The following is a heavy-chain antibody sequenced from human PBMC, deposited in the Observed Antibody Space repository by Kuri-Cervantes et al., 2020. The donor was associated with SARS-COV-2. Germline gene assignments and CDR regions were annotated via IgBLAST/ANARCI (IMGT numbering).Heavy chain of an antibody. J-gene: IGHJ4*02. Sequence: ASVKVSCKASGGTFSSYAISWVRQAPGQGLEWMGWISAYNGNTNYAQKLQGRVTMTTDTSTSTAYMELRSLRSDDTAVYYCARGDIHLGYCSSTSCAYYFDYWGQGTLVTASS. CDR1: GGTFSSYA. D-gene: IGHD2-2*01. CDR2: ISAYNGNT. CDR3: ARGDIHLGYCSSTSCAYYFDY. V-gene: IGHV1-18*01.